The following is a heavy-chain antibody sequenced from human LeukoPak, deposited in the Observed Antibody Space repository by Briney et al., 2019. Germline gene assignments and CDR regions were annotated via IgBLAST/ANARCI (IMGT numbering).Heavy chain of an antibody. Sequence: NTSETLSLTCAVYGGSFSGYYWSWIRQPPGKGLEWIGEINHSGSTNYNPSLKSRVTISVHTSKNQFSLKLSSVTAADTAVYYCARGRTTVVTQGYYGMDVWGQGTTVTVSS. J-gene: IGHJ6*02. CDR1: GGSFSGYY. V-gene: IGHV4-34*01. D-gene: IGHD4-23*01. CDR3: ARGRTTVVTQGYYGMDV. CDR2: INHSGST.